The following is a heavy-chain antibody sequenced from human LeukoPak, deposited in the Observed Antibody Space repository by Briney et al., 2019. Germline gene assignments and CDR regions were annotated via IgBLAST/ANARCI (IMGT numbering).Heavy chain of an antibody. V-gene: IGHV4-34*01. CDR3: ARGRGRYEW. J-gene: IGHJ4*02. D-gene: IGHD3-10*01. CDR1: GGSFSGYY. CDR2: INHSGST. Sequence: SETLSLTCAVYGGSFSGYYWSWIRQPPGKGLEWIGEINHSGSTNYNPSLKSRVTISVDTSKNQLSLKLSSVTAADTAVYYCARGRGRYEWWGQGTLVTVSS.